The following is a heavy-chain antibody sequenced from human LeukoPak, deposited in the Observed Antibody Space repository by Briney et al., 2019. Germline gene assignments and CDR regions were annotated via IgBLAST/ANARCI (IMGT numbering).Heavy chain of an antibody. J-gene: IGHJ5*02. Sequence: ASVKVSCKASGYTFTSYGISWVRQAPGQGLEWMGWISAYNGNTKYAQKFQGRVTLTRDMSTSTDYMELSSLRSEDTAVYYCARDNSLQDMAWWFDPWGQGTLVIVSS. CDR3: ARDNSLQDMAWWFDP. D-gene: IGHD5-24*01. V-gene: IGHV1-18*01. CDR1: GYTFTSYG. CDR2: ISAYNGNT.